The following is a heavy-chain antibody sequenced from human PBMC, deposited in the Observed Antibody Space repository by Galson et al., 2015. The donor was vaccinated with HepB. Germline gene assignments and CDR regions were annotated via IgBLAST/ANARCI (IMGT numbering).Heavy chain of an antibody. CDR3: ARAPRSSWSYHYYGMDV. CDR2: ISYDGSNK. V-gene: IGHV3-30-3*01. J-gene: IGHJ6*02. Sequence: SLRLSCAASGFTFSSYAMHWVRQAPGKGLEWVAVISYDGSNKYYADSVKGRFTISRDNSKNTLYLQMNSLRAEDTAVYYCARAPRSSWSYHYYGMDVWGQGTTVTVSS. CDR1: GFTFSSYA. D-gene: IGHD6-13*01.